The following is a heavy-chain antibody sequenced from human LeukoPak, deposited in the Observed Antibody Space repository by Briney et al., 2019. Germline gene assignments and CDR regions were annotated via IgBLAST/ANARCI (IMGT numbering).Heavy chain of an antibody. CDR3: ARDQEGFDY. CDR1: GYTFTNYY. V-gene: IGHV1-46*01. Sequence: ASVKVSCKASGYTFTNYYIHWVRQAPGQGLEWMGIINPSGGSTTYAQKFQGRVTMTRDTSTSTVYMELSSLRSEDTAVYYCARDQEGFDYWGQGTLVTVSS. CDR2: INPSGGST. J-gene: IGHJ4*02.